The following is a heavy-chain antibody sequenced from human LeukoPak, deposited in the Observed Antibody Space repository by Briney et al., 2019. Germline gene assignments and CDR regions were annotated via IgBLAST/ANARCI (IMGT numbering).Heavy chain of an antibody. CDR2: IWSGGSNR. V-gene: IGHV3-33*01. Sequence: GRSLRLSCAASGFIFSHYGMHWVRQAPGKGLEWVAVIWSGGSNRFYADSVKGRFTISRDSSQKTLFLQMNSLRAEDTAIYYCARDAQRGFDYSNSLEYWGHGTLVTVSS. D-gene: IGHD4-11*01. CDR1: GFIFSHYG. J-gene: IGHJ4*01. CDR3: ARDAQRGFDYSNSLEY.